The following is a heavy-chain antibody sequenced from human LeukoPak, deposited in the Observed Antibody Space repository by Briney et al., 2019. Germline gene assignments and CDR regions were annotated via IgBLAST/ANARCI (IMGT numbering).Heavy chain of an antibody. Sequence: PGGSLRLSCAASGFTFSSYWMSWVRQAPGKGLEWVANIKQDGSEKYYVDSVKGRFTISRDNAKNSLYLQMNSLRAEDTAVYYCATRSSYSSGWYAGCFDLWGRGTLVTVSS. V-gene: IGHV3-7*01. J-gene: IGHJ2*01. CDR3: ATRSSYSSGWYAGCFDL. CDR2: IKQDGSEK. CDR1: GFTFSSYW. D-gene: IGHD6-19*01.